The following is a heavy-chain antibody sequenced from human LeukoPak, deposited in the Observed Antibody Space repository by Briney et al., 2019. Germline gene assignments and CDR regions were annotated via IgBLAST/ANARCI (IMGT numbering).Heavy chain of an antibody. CDR3: AGHRGWFDP. Sequence: SETLSLTCTVSGGSISSSSYYWGWIRQPPGRGLEWIGSIYYSGSTYYNPSLKSRVTISVDTSKNQFSLKLSSVTAADTAVYYCAGHRGWFDPWGQGTLVTVSS. J-gene: IGHJ5*02. V-gene: IGHV4-39*01. CDR2: IYYSGST. CDR1: GGSISSSSYY. D-gene: IGHD3-16*01.